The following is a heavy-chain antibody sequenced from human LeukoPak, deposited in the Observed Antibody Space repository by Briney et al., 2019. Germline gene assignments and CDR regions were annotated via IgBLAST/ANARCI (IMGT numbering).Heavy chain of an antibody. J-gene: IGHJ3*02. CDR3: ARGGDSSGSIRSAFDI. V-gene: IGHV3-53*01. CDR2: ISSSGIT. Sequence: GGSLRLSCAASGFTVSSNYMSWVRQAPGKGLEWVLVISSSGITYYADSVKGRFTISRDNSKNTLYLRMNSLRGEDTAVYYCARGGDSSGSIRSAFDIWGQGTMVTVSS. CDR1: GFTVSSNY. D-gene: IGHD6-19*01.